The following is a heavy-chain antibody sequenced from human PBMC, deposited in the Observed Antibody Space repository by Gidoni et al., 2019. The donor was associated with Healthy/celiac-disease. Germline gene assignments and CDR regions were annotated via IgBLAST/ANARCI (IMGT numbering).Heavy chain of an antibody. V-gene: IGHV2-5*02. J-gene: IGHJ4*02. CDR3: AHTRPYFDWLLFPPPFDY. D-gene: IGHD3-9*01. CDR2: IYWDDDK. Sequence: QITLKESGPTLVNPTQTLTLTCTFSGFSLSTSGVGVGWIRQPPGKALEWLALIYWDDDKRYSPSLKSRLTITKDTSKNQVVLTMTNMDPVDTATYYCAHTRPYFDWLLFPPPFDYWGQGTLVTVSS. CDR1: GFSLSTSGVG.